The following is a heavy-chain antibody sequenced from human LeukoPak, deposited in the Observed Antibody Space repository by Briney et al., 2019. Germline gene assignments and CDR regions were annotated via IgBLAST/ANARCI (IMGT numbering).Heavy chain of an antibody. V-gene: IGHV4-39*07. D-gene: IGHD5-18*01. CDR1: GGSIISSDYH. J-gene: IGHJ4*02. CDR2: INHSGST. CDR3: ARGRRGYSYGYGNFDY. Sequence: PSETLSLTCTVSGGSIISSDYHWGWVRQPPGKGLEWIGEINHSGSTNYNPSLKSRVTISVDTSKNQFSLKLSSVTAADTAVYYCARGRRGYSYGYGNFDYWGQGTLVTVSS.